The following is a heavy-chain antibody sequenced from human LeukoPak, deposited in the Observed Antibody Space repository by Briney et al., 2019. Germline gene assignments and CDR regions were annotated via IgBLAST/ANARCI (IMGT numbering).Heavy chain of an antibody. D-gene: IGHD6-25*01. J-gene: IGHJ4*02. V-gene: IGHV3-73*01. CDR3: TRLSGDLTFDY. CDR2: IRSKANGYAT. CDR1: GFTFSDSA. Sequence: PGGSLRLSCAASGFTFSDSAMHWVRQASGKGLEWIGRIRSKANGYATAYAASVKDRFTISRDDSKNTAYLQVNSLKTEDTAVYYCTRLSGDLTFDYWGQGTLVTVSS.